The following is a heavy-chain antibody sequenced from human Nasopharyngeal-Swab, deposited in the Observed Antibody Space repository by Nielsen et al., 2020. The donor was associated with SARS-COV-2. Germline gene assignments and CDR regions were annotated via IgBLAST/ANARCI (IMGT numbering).Heavy chain of an antibody. V-gene: IGHV1-69*13. Sequence: SVKVSCKASGGTFSSYAISWVRQAPGQGLEWMGGIIPIFGTANYAQKFQGRVTITADESAGTAYMELSSLRSEDTAVYYCAGWDIVVVPAAQSDYYYYYGMDVWGQGTTVTVSS. CDR1: GGTFSSYA. CDR3: AGWDIVVVPAAQSDYYYYYGMDV. D-gene: IGHD2-2*01. CDR2: IIPIFGTA. J-gene: IGHJ6*02.